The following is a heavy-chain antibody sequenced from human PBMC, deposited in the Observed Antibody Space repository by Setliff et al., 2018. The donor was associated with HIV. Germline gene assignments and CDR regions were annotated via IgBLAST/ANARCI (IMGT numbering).Heavy chain of an antibody. CDR3: ARAAYYNGLDV. CDR1: GFDFSNYW. V-gene: IGHV3-74*01. J-gene: IGHJ6*02. Sequence: GGSLRLSCAAAGFDFSNYWIHWVRQVAGKGLVWVSHIDTDGSRTAFADSVKGRFTISRDNTKNTVYLQMDSLRAEDTAVYYCARAAYYNGLDVWGQGTTGTVSS. CDR2: IDTDGSRT. D-gene: IGHD3-10*01.